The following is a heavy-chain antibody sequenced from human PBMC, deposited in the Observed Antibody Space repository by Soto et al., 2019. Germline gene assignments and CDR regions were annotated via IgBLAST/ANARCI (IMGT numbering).Heavy chain of an antibody. V-gene: IGHV2-5*01. CDR1: GFSLSTSGVG. Sequence: QITLKESGPTLVKPTQTLTLTCTFSGFSLSTSGVGVGWIRQPPGKALEWLALIYWNDDKRYSPSLNSRLTIIKDTSKTQVVLTMTNMDPVDTGTYYCAHSQWDYYDSSGYYPAEYFQHWGQGTLVIVSS. CDR2: IYWNDDK. D-gene: IGHD3-22*01. CDR3: AHSQWDYYDSSGYYPAEYFQH. J-gene: IGHJ1*01.